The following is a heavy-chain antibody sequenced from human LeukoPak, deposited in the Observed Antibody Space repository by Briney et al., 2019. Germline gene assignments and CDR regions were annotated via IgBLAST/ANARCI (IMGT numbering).Heavy chain of an antibody. CDR1: GFTFSSYW. J-gene: IGHJ4*02. CDR2: ISYDGSDD. V-gene: IGHV3-30*18. D-gene: IGHD3-9*01. CDR3: AKEDFPYYNILTGCTFDY. Sequence: GGSLRLSCAASGFTFSSYWMSWVRQAPGKGLEWVAVISYDGSDDYYADSVKGRFTISRDNSKNTLYLQMNSLRPEDTSVYYCAKEDFPYYNILTGCTFDYWGQGTLVTVSS.